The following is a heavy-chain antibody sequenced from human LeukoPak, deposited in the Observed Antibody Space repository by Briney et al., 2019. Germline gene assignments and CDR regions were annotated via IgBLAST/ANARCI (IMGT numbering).Heavy chain of an antibody. CDR1: GGSISSGGYS. J-gene: IGHJ6*02. CDR3: ARGLDGSGSSV. CDR2: MYHSGST. Sequence: SSETLSLTCAVSGGSISSGGYSWSWIRQPPGKGLEWIGYMYHSGSTYYNPSLKSRVTISVDRSKNQFSLKLSSVTAADTAVYYCARGLDGSGSSVWGQGTTVTVSS. V-gene: IGHV4-30-2*01. D-gene: IGHD3-10*01.